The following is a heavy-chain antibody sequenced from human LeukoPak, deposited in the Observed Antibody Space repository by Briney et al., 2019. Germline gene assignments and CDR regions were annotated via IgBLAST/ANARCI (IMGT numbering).Heavy chain of an antibody. J-gene: IGHJ4*02. CDR1: GYSISSGYY. CDR3: ARGELLVTDY. CDR2: IYHSGST. Sequence: PSETLSLTCTVSGYSISSGYYWGWIRQPPGKGLEWIGSIYHSGSTYYNPSLKSRVTISVDTSKNQFSLKLSSVTAADMAVYYCARGELLVTDYWGQGTLVTVSS. D-gene: IGHD1-26*01. V-gene: IGHV4-38-2*02.